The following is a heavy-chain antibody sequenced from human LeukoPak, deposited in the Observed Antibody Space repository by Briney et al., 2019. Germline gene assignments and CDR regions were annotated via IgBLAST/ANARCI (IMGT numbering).Heavy chain of an antibody. CDR1: GFTFNNYA. Sequence: PGGSLRLSCAASGFTFNNYAMTWVRQAPGKGLEWVSTINTGGGTYYAASVKGRFTLSRENSRNTLYLQMNSLRAEDTAVYYCARDLHEYCFDYWGQGTLVTVSS. J-gene: IGHJ4*02. CDR2: INTGGGT. CDR3: ARDLHEYCFDY. V-gene: IGHV3-23*01.